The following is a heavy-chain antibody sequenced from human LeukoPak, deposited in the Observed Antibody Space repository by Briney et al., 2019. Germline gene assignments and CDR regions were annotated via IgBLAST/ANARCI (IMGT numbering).Heavy chain of an antibody. CDR2: ISGDVEFT. J-gene: IGHJ4*02. Sequence: AGSLRLSCAASGFTFSEYAMNCVRQAAGKAMYCGATISGDVEFTRYADSVQGRFIVSRDNSKNTVYLQMTSLRVGDTAVYFCAKDKRGGSDYVYFDYWGQGTLVTVSS. CDR3: AKDKRGGSDYVYFDY. V-gene: IGHV3-23*01. CDR1: GFTFSEYA. D-gene: IGHD4-17*01.